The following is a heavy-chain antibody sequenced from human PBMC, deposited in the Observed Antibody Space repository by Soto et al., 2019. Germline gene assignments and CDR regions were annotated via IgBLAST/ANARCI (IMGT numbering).Heavy chain of an antibody. CDR1: GFTFSSYW. J-gene: IGHJ5*02. CDR3: ARVCLRGDYERSWFDP. CDR2: IKQDGSEK. D-gene: IGHD4-17*01. Sequence: EVQLVESGGGVVQPGGSLRLSCAASGFTFSSYWMSWVRQAPGKGLEWVANIKQDGSEKYYVDSVKGRFTISRDNAKNLLYLQMNSLRAEDTAVYYCARVCLRGDYERSWFDPWGQGTLVNVSS. V-gene: IGHV3-7*01.